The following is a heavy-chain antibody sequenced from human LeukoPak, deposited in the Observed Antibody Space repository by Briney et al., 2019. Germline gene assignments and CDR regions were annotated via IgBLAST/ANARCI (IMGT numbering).Heavy chain of an antibody. CDR3: AREMGAIGENWFDP. CDR1: GFTFSSYG. V-gene: IGHV3-23*01. Sequence: GGSLRLSCAASGFTFSSYGMNWVRQAPGKGLEWVSSISGSGLNTYYADSVKGRFTISRDKSKNTLYLEMNSLRAEDTAVYYCAREMGAIGENWFDPWGQGTLVTVSS. D-gene: IGHD1-26*01. CDR2: ISGSGLNT. J-gene: IGHJ5*02.